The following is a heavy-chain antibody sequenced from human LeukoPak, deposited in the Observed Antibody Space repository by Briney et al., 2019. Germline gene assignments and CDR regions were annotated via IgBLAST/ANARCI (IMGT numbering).Heavy chain of an antibody. J-gene: IGHJ6*02. Sequence: PGGSLRLSCAASGFTFSSYSMIWVRQAPGKGLEWVSSMSSSNTYIYYADSLKGRFTISRDNAENSLYLQMNSLRAEGTAVYYCARGYGSGTNHYYGMEVWGQGTTVTVSS. CDR1: GFTFSSYS. CDR3: ARGYGSGTNHYYGMEV. D-gene: IGHD3-10*01. CDR2: MSSSNTYI. V-gene: IGHV3-21*06.